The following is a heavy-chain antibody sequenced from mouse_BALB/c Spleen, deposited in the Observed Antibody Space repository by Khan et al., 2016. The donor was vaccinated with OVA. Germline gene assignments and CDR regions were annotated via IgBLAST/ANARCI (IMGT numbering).Heavy chain of an antibody. CDR3: VRGGFAY. Sequence: EVELVESGGGLVQPGGSRKLSCAASGFTFIDYGMAWVRRTPGKGPEWKAFISSVAYSIYYADTVTGRFTISRENAKNTLYLEMSSLRSDDTAMYYCVRGGFAYWGQGTLVTVSA. J-gene: IGHJ3*01. CDR1: GFTFIDYG. CDR2: ISSVAYSI. V-gene: IGHV5-15*02.